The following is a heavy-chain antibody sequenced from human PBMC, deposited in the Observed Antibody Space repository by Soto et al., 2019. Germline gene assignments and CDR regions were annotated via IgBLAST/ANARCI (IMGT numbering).Heavy chain of an antibody. D-gene: IGHD3-16*01. Sequence: GESLKISCQASGYSFTSDWITWVRQMRGKGLEWIGRIDPSDSYTRYSPSFEGQVTISADRSITTAYVQWSSLKASDTAMYYCARHKVMGNLVCLDIWGQGTLVTVSS. CDR3: ARHKVMGNLVCLDI. V-gene: IGHV5-10-1*04. CDR1: GYSFTSDW. J-gene: IGHJ5*02. CDR2: IDPSDSYT.